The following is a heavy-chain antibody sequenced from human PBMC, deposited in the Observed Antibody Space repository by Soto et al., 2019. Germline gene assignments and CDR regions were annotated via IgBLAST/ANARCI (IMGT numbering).Heavy chain of an antibody. Sequence: QVQLVQSGAEVKKTGSSVKVSCKASGGTFSSYAISWVRQAPGQGLEWMGGIIPIFGTANYAQKFQGRVTITADESTSTAYMELSSLRSEDTAVYYCARPKEQYSWYNWFDPWGQGTLVTVSS. D-gene: IGHD2-8*02. CDR2: IIPIFGTA. V-gene: IGHV1-69*12. CDR3: ARPKEQYSWYNWFDP. J-gene: IGHJ5*02. CDR1: GGTFSSYA.